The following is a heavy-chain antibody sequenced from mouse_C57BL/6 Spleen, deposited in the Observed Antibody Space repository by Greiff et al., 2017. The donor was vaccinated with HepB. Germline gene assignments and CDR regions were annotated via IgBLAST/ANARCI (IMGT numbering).Heavy chain of an antibody. V-gene: IGHV3-6*01. CDR1: GYSITSGYY. D-gene: IGHD1-1*01. Sequence: EVQLVESGPGLVKPSQSLSLTCSVTGYSITSGYYWNWIRQFPGNKLEWMGYISYDGSNNYNPSLKNRISITRDTSKNQFFLKLNSVTTEDTATYYCAREITTDWGQGTTLTVSS. CDR2: ISYDGSN. CDR3: AREITTD. J-gene: IGHJ2*01.